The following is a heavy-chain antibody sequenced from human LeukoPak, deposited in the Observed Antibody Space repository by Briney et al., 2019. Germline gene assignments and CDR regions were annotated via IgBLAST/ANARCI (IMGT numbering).Heavy chain of an antibody. CDR2: IYSGGST. V-gene: IGHV3-66*01. CDR3: ASPSRFYYYGMDV. CDR1: GFTVSSNY. D-gene: IGHD6-13*01. Sequence: PGGSLRLSCAASGFTVSSNYMSWVRQAPGKGLEWVSVIYSGGSTYYADSVKGRFTISRDNSKNTLYLQMNSLRAEDTAVYYCASPSRFYYYGMDVWGQGTTVTVSS. J-gene: IGHJ6*02.